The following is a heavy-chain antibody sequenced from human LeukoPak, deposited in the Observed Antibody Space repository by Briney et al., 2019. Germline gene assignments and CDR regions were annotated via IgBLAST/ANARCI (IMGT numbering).Heavy chain of an antibody. CDR3: AREALYPPNYFDY. D-gene: IGHD2-8*01. Sequence: PSQTLSLTRAVSVGSISSGCYSWSWIRQPPGKGLEWIGYIYHSGSTYYNPSLKSRVTISVDRSKNQFSLKLSSVTAADTAVYYCAREALYPPNYFDYRGQGTLVTVSS. V-gene: IGHV4-30-2*01. CDR2: IYHSGST. J-gene: IGHJ4*02. CDR1: VGSISSGCYS.